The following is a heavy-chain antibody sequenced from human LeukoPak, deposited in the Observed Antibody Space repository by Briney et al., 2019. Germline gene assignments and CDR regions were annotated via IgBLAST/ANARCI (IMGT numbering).Heavy chain of an antibody. D-gene: IGHD6-19*01. Sequence: RGSLRLSCAASGFTFSSYGMSWVRQAPGKGLEWVSAISGSGGSTYYADSVKGRFTISRDNSKNTLYLQMNSLRAEDTAVYYCARVGSIAVAGYYYYYYMDVWGKGTTVTVSS. V-gene: IGHV3-23*01. CDR1: GFTFSSYG. J-gene: IGHJ6*03. CDR3: ARVGSIAVAGYYYYYYMDV. CDR2: ISGSGGST.